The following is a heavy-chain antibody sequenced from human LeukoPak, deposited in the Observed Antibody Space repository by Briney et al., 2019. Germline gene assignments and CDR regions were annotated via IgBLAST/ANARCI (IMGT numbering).Heavy chain of an antibody. CDR3: ARSRSMVEFDY. J-gene: IGHJ4*02. V-gene: IGHV4-59*01. D-gene: IGHD3-10*01. CDR1: GGSISSYY. CDR2: IHYSGST. Sequence: PSETLSLTCTVSGGSISSYYWSWIRQPPGKGLEWIGYIHYSGSTSYNPSLKSRVTISVDTSKNQISLKVRSATAADTAVYYCARSRSMVEFDYWGQGTLVTVSS.